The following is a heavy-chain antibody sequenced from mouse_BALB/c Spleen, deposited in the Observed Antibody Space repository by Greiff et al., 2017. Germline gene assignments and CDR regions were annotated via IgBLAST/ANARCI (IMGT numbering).Heavy chain of an antibody. D-gene: IGHD2-4*01. J-gene: IGHJ1*01. V-gene: IGHV5-15*02. Sequence: EVMLVESGGGLVQPGGSRKLSCAASGFTFSDYGMAWVRQAPGKGPAWVAFISNLAYSIYYADTVTGRFTISSENAKNTLYLEMSSLRSEDTAMYYCARSMITTGYWYFEVWGAGTTVTVSS. CDR1: GFTFSDYG. CDR3: ARSMITTGYWYFEV. CDR2: ISNLAYSI.